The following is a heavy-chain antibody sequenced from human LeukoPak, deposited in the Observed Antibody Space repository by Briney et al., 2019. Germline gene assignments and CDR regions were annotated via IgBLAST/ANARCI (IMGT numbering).Heavy chain of an antibody. CDR1: GFTLSTYG. CDR3: ARDHYGGYAYSDY. J-gene: IGHJ4*02. D-gene: IGHD5-12*01. Sequence: GGSLRLSCAASGFTLSTYGMHWVRQAPGKGLEWVAVIWYDGTNKYYADSVKGRFTISRDNSKNTLYLQMNSLRAEDTAVYYCARDHYGGYAYSDYWGQGALVIVSS. V-gene: IGHV3-33*08. CDR2: IWYDGTNK.